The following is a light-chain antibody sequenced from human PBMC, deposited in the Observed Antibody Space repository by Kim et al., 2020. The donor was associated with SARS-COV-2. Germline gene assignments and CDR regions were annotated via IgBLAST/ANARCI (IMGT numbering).Light chain of an antibody. Sequence: DIVMTQSPDSLAVSLGERATINCKSSQSVLYNSNNKSYLAWYQQKPGQPPKLLIYWASTRESGVPDRFSGSGSGTDFTLTISSLQAEDVAVYYCQQYYRTPWTFGQGTKVDIK. J-gene: IGKJ1*01. CDR1: QSVLYNSNNKSY. CDR2: WAS. CDR3: QQYYRTPWT. V-gene: IGKV4-1*01.